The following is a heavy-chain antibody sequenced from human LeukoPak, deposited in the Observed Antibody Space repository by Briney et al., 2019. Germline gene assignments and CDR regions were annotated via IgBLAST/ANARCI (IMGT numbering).Heavy chain of an antibody. V-gene: IGHV3-23*01. CDR3: ARPVTATDRFYFFDS. CDR2: ITSGGST. J-gene: IGHJ4*02. D-gene: IGHD2-15*01. CDR1: GFTFSNDV. Sequence: GGSLRLSCAASGFTFSNDVMRWVRQAPGKGLEWVSSITSGGSTYYADSVKGRFTISRDSSENTLYLQMNSLRAEDTAVYYCARPVTATDRFYFFDSWGQGTLVTVSS.